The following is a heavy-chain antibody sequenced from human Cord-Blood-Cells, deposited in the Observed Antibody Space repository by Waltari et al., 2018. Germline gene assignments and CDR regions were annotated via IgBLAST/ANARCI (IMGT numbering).Heavy chain of an antibody. Sequence: QVQLQQWGAGLLKPSATLSLTCAVYGGSFSGYYWSWIRQPPGTGLECIGEINHSGSTNYNPSLKGRVTISVDTSKNQFSLKLSSVTAADTAVYYCARGPSGFWSGYYGSWWFDPWGQGTLVTVSS. CDR1: GGSFSGYY. CDR2: INHSGST. D-gene: IGHD3-3*01. J-gene: IGHJ5*02. CDR3: ARGPSGFWSGYYGSWWFDP. V-gene: IGHV4-34*01.